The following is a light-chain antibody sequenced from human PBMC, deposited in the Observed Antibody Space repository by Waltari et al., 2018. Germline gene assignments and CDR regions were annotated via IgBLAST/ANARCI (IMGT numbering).Light chain of an antibody. J-gene: IGLJ3*02. CDR3: NSYTGSSSWV. CDR1: SSDVGFYNY. Sequence: QSALTQPASVSGSPGQSITISCTGTSSDVGFYNYVSWYQQHPGKAPKLIIYEVSERPLVVSYRFPGSKSGNTASLTISGLHAEDEADYYCNSYTGSSSWVFGGGTKLTVL. CDR2: EVS. V-gene: IGLV2-14*01.